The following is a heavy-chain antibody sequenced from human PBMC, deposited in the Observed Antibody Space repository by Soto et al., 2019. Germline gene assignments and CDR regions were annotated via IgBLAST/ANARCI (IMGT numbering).Heavy chain of an antibody. D-gene: IGHD4-4*01. J-gene: IGHJ4*02. CDR2: INAGNGNT. V-gene: IGHV1-3*01. CDR1: GYTFTSYA. Sequence: QVQLVQSGAEVKKPGASVKVSCKASGYTFTSYAMHWVRQAPGQRLEWMGWINAGNGNTKYSQKFQGRVTITRDTSASKAYMELSSLRSEDTAVYYCARVIPTVTWYYFDYWGQGTLVTVSS. CDR3: ARVIPTVTWYYFDY.